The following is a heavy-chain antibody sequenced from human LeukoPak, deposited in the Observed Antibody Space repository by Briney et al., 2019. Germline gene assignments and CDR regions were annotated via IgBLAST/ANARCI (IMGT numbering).Heavy chain of an antibody. CDR1: GGSISSSSYY. D-gene: IGHD3-3*01. CDR3: ATLLYYDFWSGYHRDY. Sequence: SETLSLTCTVPGGSISSSSYYWGWIRQPPGKGLEWIGSIYYSGSTYYNPSLESRVIISVDSSKNQFSLKLSSVTAADTAVYYCATLLYYDFWSGYHRDYWGQGTLVTVSS. V-gene: IGHV4-39*01. J-gene: IGHJ4*02. CDR2: IYYSGST.